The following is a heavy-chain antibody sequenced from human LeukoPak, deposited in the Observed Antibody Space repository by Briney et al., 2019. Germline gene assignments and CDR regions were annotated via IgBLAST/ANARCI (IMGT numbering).Heavy chain of an antibody. Sequence: SETLSLTCTVSGGSITTHYWSWIRQPAGREVEWIGRVYNTGNTKYNPSLESRVTMSVDTSSNRFSLNLRSVTAADTAVYYCARDLLGDYGTFDIWGQGTMVTVSS. V-gene: IGHV4-4*07. CDR3: ARDLLGDYGTFDI. D-gene: IGHD4-17*01. CDR1: GGSITTHY. J-gene: IGHJ3*02. CDR2: VYNTGNT.